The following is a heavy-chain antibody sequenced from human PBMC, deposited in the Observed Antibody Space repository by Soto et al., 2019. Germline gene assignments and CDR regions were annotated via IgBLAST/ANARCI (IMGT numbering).Heavy chain of an antibody. CDR3: AGGGVRGVITRTRDYYGMDV. V-gene: IGHV4-31*03. D-gene: IGHD3-10*01. J-gene: IGHJ6*02. CDR1: GGPITNY. Sequence: SETLSLTCTVSGGPITNYWSWIRQHPGKGLEWIGYIYDSGSTYYNPSLKSRVTMSLDTSKNQLSLKLTSVTASDTAMYYCAGGGVRGVITRTRDYYGMDVWGQGTTVTVSS. CDR2: IYDSGST.